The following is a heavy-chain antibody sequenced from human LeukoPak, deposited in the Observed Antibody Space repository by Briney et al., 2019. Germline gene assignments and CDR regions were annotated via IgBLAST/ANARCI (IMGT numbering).Heavy chain of an antibody. V-gene: IGHV4-39*01. Sequence: KPSETLSLTCTVSGGSISSSSYYWGWIRQPPGKGLEWIGSIYYSGSTYYNPSLKSRVTISVDTSKNQFSLKLSSVTAADTAVYHCARRLKVTPFDYWGQGTLVTVSS. CDR3: ARRLKVTPFDY. D-gene: IGHD2-21*02. CDR1: GGSISSSSYY. J-gene: IGHJ4*02. CDR2: IYYSGST.